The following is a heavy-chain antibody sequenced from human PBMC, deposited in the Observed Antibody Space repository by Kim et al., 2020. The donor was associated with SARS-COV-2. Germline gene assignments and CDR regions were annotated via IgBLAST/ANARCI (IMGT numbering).Heavy chain of an antibody. V-gene: IGHV3-53*01. Sequence: SVKGRLTLSRDNSKNTLYLQMNSLRAEDTAVYYCARFYGDYGSYYFDYWGQGTLVTVSS. D-gene: IGHD4-17*01. J-gene: IGHJ4*02. CDR3: ARFYGDYGSYYFDY.